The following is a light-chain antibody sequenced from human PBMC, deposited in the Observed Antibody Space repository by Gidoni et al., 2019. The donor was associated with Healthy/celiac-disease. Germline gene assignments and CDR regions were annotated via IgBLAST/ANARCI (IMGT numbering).Light chain of an antibody. Sequence: EIVMTQSPATLSVSPGERATLSCRASQSVSSNLAVYQQTPVQAPRLLIYGASTRATGIPARFSGSGSGTEFTLTISSLQSEDFAVYYCQQYNNWPRTFGQGTKVEIK. J-gene: IGKJ1*01. CDR3: QQYNNWPRT. CDR2: GAS. V-gene: IGKV3-15*01. CDR1: QSVSSN.